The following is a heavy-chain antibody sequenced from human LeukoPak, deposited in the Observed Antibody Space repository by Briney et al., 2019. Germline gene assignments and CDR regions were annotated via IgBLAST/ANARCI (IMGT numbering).Heavy chain of an antibody. J-gene: IGHJ5*02. CDR2: ITPIIDSA. CDR3: TRVNLRGSQYNWFDP. CDR1: GGTFRSHI. D-gene: IGHD1-26*01. V-gene: IGHV1-69*08. Sequence: SVKVSCKPSGGTFRSHIFSWVRQAPGQGLEWMGKITPIIDSAKYSQKFRDRLTITGDSSTGTAYMELSSLTPEDTALYYCTRVNLRGSQYNWFDPWGQGTLVIVSS.